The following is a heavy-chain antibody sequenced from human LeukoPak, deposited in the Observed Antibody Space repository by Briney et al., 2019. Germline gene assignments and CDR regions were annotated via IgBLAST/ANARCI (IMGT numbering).Heavy chain of an antibody. CDR1: GYSFTSYW. Sequence: GESLKISCKGSGYSFTSYWIGWVRQMPGKGLEWMGIIYPGDSDTRYSPSFQGQVTISADKSISTAYLQWGSLKASDTAMYYCARRRILTGYYYYFDYWGQGTLVTVSS. CDR3: ARRRILTGYYYYFDY. CDR2: IYPGDSDT. D-gene: IGHD3-9*01. J-gene: IGHJ4*02. V-gene: IGHV5-51*01.